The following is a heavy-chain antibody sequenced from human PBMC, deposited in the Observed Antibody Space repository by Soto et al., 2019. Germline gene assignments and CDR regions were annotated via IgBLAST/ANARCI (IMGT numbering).Heavy chain of an antibody. D-gene: IGHD3-3*01. Sequence: GASVKVSCKASGGTFSSYAISWVRQAPGQGLEWMGGIIPIFGTANYAQKFQGRVTITADESTSTAYMELSSLRSEDTAVYYCASLLDGVLRFLEWSDAFGIWGQGTMVTVSS. V-gene: IGHV1-69*13. CDR3: ASLLDGVLRFLEWSDAFGI. CDR2: IIPIFGTA. J-gene: IGHJ3*02. CDR1: GGTFSSYA.